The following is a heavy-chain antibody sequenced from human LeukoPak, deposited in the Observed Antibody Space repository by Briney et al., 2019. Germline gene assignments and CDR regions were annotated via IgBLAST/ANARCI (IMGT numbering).Heavy chain of an antibody. V-gene: IGHV1-69*04. J-gene: IGHJ3*02. CDR2: IIPILGIA. Sequence: SVKVSCKASGGTFSSYAISWVRQAPGQGLEWMGRIIPILGIANYAQKFQGRVTITADKSTSTAYMELSSLRSEDTAVYYCARTLSGMIVVVEAFDIWGQGTMVTVSS. CDR1: GGTFSSYA. D-gene: IGHD3-22*01. CDR3: ARTLSGMIVVVEAFDI.